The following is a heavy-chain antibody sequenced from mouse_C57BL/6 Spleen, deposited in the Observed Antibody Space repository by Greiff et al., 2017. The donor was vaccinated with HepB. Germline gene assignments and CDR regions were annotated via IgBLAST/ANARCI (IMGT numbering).Heavy chain of an antibody. CDR3: ARHEEADYYSRTLDY. V-gene: IGHV1-62-2*01. D-gene: IGHD2-5*01. Sequence: VKLVESGAELVKPGASVKLSCKASGYTFTEYTIHWVKQRSGQGLEWIGWFYPGSGSIKYNEKFKDKATLTADKSSSAVYMELSRLTSEDSAVYFCARHEEADYYSRTLDYWGQGTTLTVSS. CDR2: FYPGSGSI. CDR1: GYTFTEYT. J-gene: IGHJ2*01.